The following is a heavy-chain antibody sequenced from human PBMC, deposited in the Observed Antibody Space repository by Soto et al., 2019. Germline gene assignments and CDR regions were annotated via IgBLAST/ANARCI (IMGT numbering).Heavy chain of an antibody. D-gene: IGHD6-6*01. CDR1: GLSVSSSD. Sequence: EVHLVETGGGLIQPGGSLRLSCAASGLSVSSSDMNWVRQASGKGLEWVSVIYSGGTTHDADYVKGRFTISRDNSKNTVHLQLNSLRVDDTAFYFCSTSSRNEYHFAMDAWGQGTTVIVSS. CDR3: STSSRNEYHFAMDA. CDR2: IYSGGTT. V-gene: IGHV3-53*02. J-gene: IGHJ6*02.